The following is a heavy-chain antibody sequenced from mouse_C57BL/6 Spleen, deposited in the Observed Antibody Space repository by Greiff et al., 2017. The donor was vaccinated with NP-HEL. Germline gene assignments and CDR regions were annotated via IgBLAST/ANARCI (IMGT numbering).Heavy chain of an antibody. D-gene: IGHD1-1*01. Sequence: QVQLQQSGAELARPGASVKLSCKASGYTFTSYGISWVKQRPGQGLEWIGEIYPRSGNTYYNEKFKGKATLTADKSSSTAYMELRSLTSEDSAVYFCAIITAVVARPLYFDVWGTGTTVTVSS. CDR2: IYPRSGNT. J-gene: IGHJ1*03. V-gene: IGHV1-81*01. CDR1: GYTFTSYG. CDR3: AIITAVVARPLYFDV.